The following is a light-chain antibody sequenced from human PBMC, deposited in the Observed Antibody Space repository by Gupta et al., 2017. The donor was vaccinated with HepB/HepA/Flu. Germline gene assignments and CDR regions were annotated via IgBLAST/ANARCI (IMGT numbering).Light chain of an antibody. CDR3: GADHGSGSNFVVV. CDR2: VGTGGIVG. V-gene: IGLV9-49*01. Sequence: QPVLTQPPSASASLGASVTLTCTLSSGYSNYEVDWYQQRPGRGPRFGMRVGTGGIVGSKGDGIPNRFSVLGSGLNRYLTIKNIQEEDESDYHCGADHGSGSNFVVVFGGGTKLTVL. J-gene: IGLJ2*01. CDR1: SGYSNYE.